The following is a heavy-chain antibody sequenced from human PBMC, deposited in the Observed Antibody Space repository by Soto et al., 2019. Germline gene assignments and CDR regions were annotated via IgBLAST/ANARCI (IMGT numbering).Heavy chain of an antibody. CDR3: ARGNDDVCGCYHYNWFDP. Sequence: SVQVSCKASGYTFTGYYMHGVLQAPGKGLEWMGWINPNSGGTNYAQKFQGWVTMTRDTSISTAYMELSRLRSDDTAVYYFARGNDDVCGCYHYNWFDPWGQGTLVTVSS. CDR1: GYTFTGYY. J-gene: IGHJ5*02. CDR2: INPNSGGT. D-gene: IGHD3-16*02. V-gene: IGHV1-2*04.